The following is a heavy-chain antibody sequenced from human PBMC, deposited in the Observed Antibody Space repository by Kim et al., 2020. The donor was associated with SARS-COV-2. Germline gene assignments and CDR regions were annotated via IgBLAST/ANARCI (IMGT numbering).Heavy chain of an antibody. J-gene: IGHJ4*02. V-gene: IGHV3-23*01. D-gene: IGHD5-18*01. CDR3: AKVFRIQLSNFDY. CDR1: GFTFSSYA. Sequence: GGSLRLSCAASGFTFSSYAMSWVRQAPGKGLEWVSAISGSGGSTYYADPVKGRFTISRDNSKNTLYLQMNSLRAEDTAVYYCAKVFRIQLSNFDYWGQGTLVTVSS. CDR2: ISGSGGST.